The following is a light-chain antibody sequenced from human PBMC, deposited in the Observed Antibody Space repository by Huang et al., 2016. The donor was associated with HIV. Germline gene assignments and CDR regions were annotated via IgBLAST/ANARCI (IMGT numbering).Light chain of an antibody. CDR1: QSISSW. CDR3: QQYSSYPWT. V-gene: IGKV1-5*01. J-gene: IGKJ1*01. Sequence: DIQMTQSPSTLSVSVGDRVTIPCRASQSISSWLAWYQQKPGKAPKLLIYDASTLKSGVPSRFSGRGSGTDFTLTISSLQPDDFATYYCQQYSSYPWTFGPGTKVEI. CDR2: DAS.